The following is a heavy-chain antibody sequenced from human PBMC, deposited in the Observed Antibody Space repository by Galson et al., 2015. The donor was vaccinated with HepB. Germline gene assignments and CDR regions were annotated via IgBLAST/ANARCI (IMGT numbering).Heavy chain of an antibody. CDR3: ARDHHYCTNGVCYWENY. V-gene: IGHV4-34*01. J-gene: IGHJ4*02. Sequence: SETLSLTCAVYGGSFSGYYWSWIRQPPGKGLEWIGEINHSGSTNYNPSLKSRVTISVDTSKNQFSLKLSSVTAADTAVYYCARDHHYCTNGVCYWENYWGQGTLVTVSS. CDR2: INHSGST. D-gene: IGHD2-8*01. CDR1: GGSFSGYY.